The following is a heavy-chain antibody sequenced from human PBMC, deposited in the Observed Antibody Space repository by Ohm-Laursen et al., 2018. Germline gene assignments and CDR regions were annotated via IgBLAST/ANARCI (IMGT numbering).Heavy chain of an antibody. Sequence: SLRLSCSASGFTFSSYGMHWVRQAPGKGLEWVAVISYDGSNKYYADSVKGRFTISRDNSKNTLYLQMNSLRAEDTAVYYCAKGGPYYDSSGSLDYWGQGTLVTVSS. V-gene: IGHV3-30*18. CDR1: GFTFSSYG. J-gene: IGHJ4*02. CDR2: ISYDGSNK. CDR3: AKGGPYYDSSGSLDY. D-gene: IGHD3-22*01.